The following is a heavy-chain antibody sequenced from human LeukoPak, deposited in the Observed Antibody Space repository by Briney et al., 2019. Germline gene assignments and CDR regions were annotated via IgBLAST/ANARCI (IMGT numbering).Heavy chain of an antibody. Sequence: GGSLRLSCAASGFTFSNYWMSWVRQAPGKGLKWVANIKEDGSAKYYVDSVKGRFTISRDNAKNSLYLQMNNLSAEDTAVYYCVRDSPGYGAYDFDWGQGTLVTVSS. V-gene: IGHV3-7*01. D-gene: IGHD5-12*01. CDR3: VRDSPGYGAYDFD. J-gene: IGHJ4*02. CDR2: IKEDGSAK. CDR1: GFTFSNYW.